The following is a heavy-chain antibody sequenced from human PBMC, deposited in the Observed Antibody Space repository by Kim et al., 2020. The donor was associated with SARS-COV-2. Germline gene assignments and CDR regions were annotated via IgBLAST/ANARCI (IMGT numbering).Heavy chain of an antibody. J-gene: IGHJ4*02. Sequence: SVKVSCKASGGTFSSYAISWVRQAPGQGLEWMGGIIPIFGTANYAQKFQGRVTITADESTSTAYMELSSLRSEDTAVYYCARRTDASHDYGDPGSFDYWGQGTLVTVSS. D-gene: IGHD4-17*01. CDR3: ARRTDASHDYGDPGSFDY. CDR1: GGTFSSYA. CDR2: IIPIFGTA. V-gene: IGHV1-69*13.